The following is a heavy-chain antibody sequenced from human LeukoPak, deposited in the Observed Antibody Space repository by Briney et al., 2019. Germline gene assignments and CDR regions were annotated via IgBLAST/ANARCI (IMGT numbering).Heavy chain of an antibody. D-gene: IGHD1-1*01. CDR1: GGSISSYY. CDR2: IYYSGST. Sequence: SETLSLTCTVSGGSISSYYWSWIRQPPGKGLEWIGYIYYSGSTNYNPSLKSRVTISVDTSKNQFSLKLSSVTAADTAVYYCARTGGASKYNWFDPWGQGTPVTVSS. V-gene: IGHV4-59*08. CDR3: ARTGGASKYNWFDP. J-gene: IGHJ5*02.